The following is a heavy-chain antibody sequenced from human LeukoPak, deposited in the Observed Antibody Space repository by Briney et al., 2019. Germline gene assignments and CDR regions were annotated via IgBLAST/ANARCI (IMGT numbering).Heavy chain of an antibody. CDR3: ARDSVGARGVPLDY. V-gene: IGHV3-21*01. CDR2: ISSSSSYI. D-gene: IGHD1-26*01. Sequence: GGSLRLSCAASGFTVSSNYMSWVRQAPGKGLEWVSSISSSSSYIYYADSVKGRFTISRDNAKNSLYLQMNSLRAEDTAVYYCARDSVGARGVPLDYWGQGTLVTVSS. J-gene: IGHJ4*02. CDR1: GFTVSSNY.